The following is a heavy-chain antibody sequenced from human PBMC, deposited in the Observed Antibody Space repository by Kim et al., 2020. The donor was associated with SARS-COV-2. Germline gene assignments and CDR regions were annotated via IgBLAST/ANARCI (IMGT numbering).Heavy chain of an antibody. D-gene: IGHD3-3*01. CDR1: GFTFSSQS. J-gene: IGHJ4*02. Sequence: GGSLRLSCEASGFTFSSQSMSWVRRGSGKGLEWVASMKEDGSNIYYVDSVKGRFTISRDNGKNSLYLQMNTLRPEDTAVHYCAKGAVTRHDYWGQGALVT. V-gene: IGHV3-7*03. CDR2: MKEDGSNI. CDR3: AKGAVTRHDY.